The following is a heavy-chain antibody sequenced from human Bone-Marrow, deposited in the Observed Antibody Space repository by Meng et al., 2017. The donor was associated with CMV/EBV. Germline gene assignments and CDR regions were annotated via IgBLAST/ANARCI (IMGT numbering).Heavy chain of an antibody. CDR2: MNPNSGNT. J-gene: IGHJ3*02. CDR3: ARVPDYCSSTSCPHDAFDI. V-gene: IGHV1-8*03. CDR1: GYTLTSYD. Sequence: ASVKVSCKASGYTLTSYDINWVRQATGQGLEWMGWMNPNSGNTGYAQKFQGRVTITRNTSISTAYMELSSLRSEDTAVYYCARVPDYCSSTSCPHDAFDIWGQGTMVTVSS. D-gene: IGHD2-2*01.